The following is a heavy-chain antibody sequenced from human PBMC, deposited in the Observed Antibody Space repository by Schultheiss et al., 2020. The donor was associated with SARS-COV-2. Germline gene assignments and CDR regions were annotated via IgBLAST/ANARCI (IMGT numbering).Heavy chain of an antibody. CDR1: GFTFSSYE. CDR3: ARFLMVYASPSFFDY. D-gene: IGHD2-8*01. Sequence: GESLKISCAASGFTFSSYEMNWVRQAPGKGLEWVSYISSSDSLMFYADSVKGRFTISRDNAKNSLYLQMNSLRAEDTAVYYCARFLMVYASPSFFDYWGQGTLVTVSS. J-gene: IGHJ4*02. CDR2: ISSSDSLM. V-gene: IGHV3-48*03.